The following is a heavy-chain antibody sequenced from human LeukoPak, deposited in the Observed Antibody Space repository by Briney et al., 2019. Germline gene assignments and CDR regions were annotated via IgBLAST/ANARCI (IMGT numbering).Heavy chain of an antibody. CDR1: GFTFSSYA. Sequence: GGSLRLSCAASGFTFSSYAMHWVRQAPGKGLEWVAVISYDGSNKYYADSVKGRFTISRDNAKNSLYLQMNSLRAEDTAVYYCARAGRGGDGYKAFDYWGQGTLVTVSS. CDR2: ISYDGSNK. V-gene: IGHV3-30*04. J-gene: IGHJ4*02. CDR3: ARAGRGGDGYKAFDY. D-gene: IGHD5-24*01.